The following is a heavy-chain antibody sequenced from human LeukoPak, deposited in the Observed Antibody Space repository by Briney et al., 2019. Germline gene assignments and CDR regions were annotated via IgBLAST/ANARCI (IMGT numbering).Heavy chain of an antibody. D-gene: IGHD5-24*01. V-gene: IGHV4-61*02. J-gene: IGHJ4*02. Sequence: SQTLSLTCTVSGGSIISGTFYWSWIRPPAGKGLEYIGRVFSSGSTNYNPSLNSPLTKSTDTSTNQLSLKLHSLTAPHPPVSFRARAVRDGNNYEGTFVYWGQGTLVTVSS. CDR2: VFSSGST. CDR3: ARAVRDGNNYEGTFVY. CDR1: GGSIISGTFY.